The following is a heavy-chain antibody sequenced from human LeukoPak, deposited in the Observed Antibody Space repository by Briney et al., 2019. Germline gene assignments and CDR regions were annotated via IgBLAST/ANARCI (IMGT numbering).Heavy chain of an antibody. CDR1: GFTFSSSG. V-gene: IGHV3-23*01. D-gene: IGHD3-10*02. CDR3: AELGITMIGGV. J-gene: IGHJ6*04. CDR2: ISGGGDST. Sequence: GGTLRLSCAASGFTFSSSGMSWVRQTPGKGLELVSAISGGGDSTYYADSVKGRFTISRDNYKNTLYLQMNSLRAEDTAVYYCAELGITMIGGVWGKGTTVTISS.